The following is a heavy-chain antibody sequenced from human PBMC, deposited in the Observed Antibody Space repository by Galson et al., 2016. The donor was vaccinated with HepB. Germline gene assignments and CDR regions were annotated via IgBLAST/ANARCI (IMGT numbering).Heavy chain of an antibody. D-gene: IGHD1-26*01. CDR3: AREYSGTPGFDS. V-gene: IGHV3-23*01. CDR2: IGGSGGST. J-gene: IGHJ4*02. CDR1: GFTFSSYV. Sequence: SLRLSCAASGFTFSSYVMSWVRQAPGKGLEWVSGIGGSGGSTYYADSVKGRFTISRDNSKKSLYIQMNSLRSEDTALYYCAREYSGTPGFDSWGQGTLVAVSS.